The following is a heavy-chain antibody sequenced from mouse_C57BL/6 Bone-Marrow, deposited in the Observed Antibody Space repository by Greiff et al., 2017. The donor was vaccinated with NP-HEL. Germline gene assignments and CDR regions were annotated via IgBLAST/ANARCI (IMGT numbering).Heavy chain of an antibody. CDR2: INPNNGGT. V-gene: IGHV1-26*01. Sequence: EVKLQQSGPELVKPGASVKISCKASGYTFTDYYMNWVKQSHGKSLEWIGDINPNNGGTSYNQKFKGKATLTVDKSSSTAYMELRSLTSEDSAVYYCASPEDYYGSSYYWYFDVWGTGTTVTVSS. CDR3: ASPEDYYGSSYYWYFDV. D-gene: IGHD1-1*01. CDR1: GYTFTDYY. J-gene: IGHJ1*03.